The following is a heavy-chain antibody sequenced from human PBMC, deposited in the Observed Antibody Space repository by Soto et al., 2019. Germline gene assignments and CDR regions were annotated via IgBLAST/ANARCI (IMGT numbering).Heavy chain of an antibody. CDR1: GYTFTSYG. CDR2: ISAYNGNT. V-gene: IGHV1-18*01. D-gene: IGHD2-8*01. Sequence: ASVTVSCQASGYTFTSYGISWVRQAPGQGLEWMGWISAYNGNTNYAQKLQGRVTMTTDTSTSTAYMELRSLRSDDTAVYYCAREHPSNGVCYRWGQGTLVTVSS. J-gene: IGHJ4*02. CDR3: AREHPSNGVCYR.